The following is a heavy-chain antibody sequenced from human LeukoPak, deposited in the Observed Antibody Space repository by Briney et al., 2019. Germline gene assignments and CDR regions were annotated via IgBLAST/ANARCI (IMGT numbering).Heavy chain of an antibody. J-gene: IGHJ4*02. D-gene: IGHD6-13*01. Sequence: GGPLRLSCAASGFTFSSYGMSWVRQAPGKGLEWVSAISGSGGSTYYADSVKGRFTISRDNSKNTLYLQMNSLRAEDTAVYYCARGGESFLGIAAAGRFDYWGQGTLVTVSS. CDR3: ARGGESFLGIAAAGRFDY. CDR2: ISGSGGST. CDR1: GFTFSSYG. V-gene: IGHV3-23*01.